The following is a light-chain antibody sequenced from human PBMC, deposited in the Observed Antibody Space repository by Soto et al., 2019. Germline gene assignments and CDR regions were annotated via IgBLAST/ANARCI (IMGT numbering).Light chain of an antibody. CDR1: QSVSSN. CDR3: QQYNKWPPDT. Sequence: EIVMTQSPATLSVSPGERATLSCRASQSVSSNLAWYQQKPGQAPRLLIYGASTRATGIPDRFSGSGSGTEVTLTISSLQSEDFAVYYCQQYNKWPPDTFGGGTKVDIK. V-gene: IGKV3-15*01. J-gene: IGKJ4*01. CDR2: GAS.